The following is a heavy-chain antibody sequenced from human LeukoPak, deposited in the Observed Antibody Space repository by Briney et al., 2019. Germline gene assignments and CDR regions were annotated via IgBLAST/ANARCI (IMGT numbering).Heavy chain of an antibody. CDR3: ARVSVRHAEYFQH. CDR1: GYTFTSYY. V-gene: IGHV1-46*01. J-gene: IGHJ1*01. Sequence: ASVKVSCKASGYTFTSYYMHWVRQAPGQGLEWMGIINPSGGSTSYAQKFQGRVTMTTDTSTSTAYMELRSLRSDDTALYYCARVSVRHAEYFQHWGQGTLVTVSS. D-gene: IGHD4-17*01. CDR2: INPSGGST.